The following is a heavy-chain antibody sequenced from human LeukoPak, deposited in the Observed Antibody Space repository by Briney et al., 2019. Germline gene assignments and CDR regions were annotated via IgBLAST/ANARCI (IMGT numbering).Heavy chain of an antibody. J-gene: IGHJ4*02. D-gene: IGHD3-22*01. V-gene: IGHV3-11*01. Sequence: GGSLRLSCAASGFTFSDYYMSWIRQAPGKGREWVSYISSSGSTIYYADSVKGRFTISRDNAKNSLYLQMNSLRAEDTAVYYCARDHDSSGYYYFDYWGQGTLVTVSS. CDR1: GFTFSDYY. CDR3: ARDHDSSGYYYFDY. CDR2: ISSSGSTI.